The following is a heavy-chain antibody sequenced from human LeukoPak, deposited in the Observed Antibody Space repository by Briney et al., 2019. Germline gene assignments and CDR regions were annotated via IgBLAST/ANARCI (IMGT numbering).Heavy chain of an antibody. CDR2: INHSGST. Sequence: SETLSLTCAVYGGSFSGYYWSWIRQPPGKGLEWIEEINHSGSTNYNPSLKSRVTISVDTSKNQFSLKLSSVTAADTAVYYCARGRAGYCSSTSCAKQKFDPWGQGTLVTVSS. J-gene: IGHJ5*02. D-gene: IGHD2-2*01. CDR1: GGSFSGYY. CDR3: ARGRAGYCSSTSCAKQKFDP. V-gene: IGHV4-34*01.